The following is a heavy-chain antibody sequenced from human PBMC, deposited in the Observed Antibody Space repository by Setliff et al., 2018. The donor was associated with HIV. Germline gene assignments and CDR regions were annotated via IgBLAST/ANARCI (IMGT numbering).Heavy chain of an antibody. CDR2: LHLSGDT. V-gene: IGHV4-61*02. CDR3: ARDNSYYYGSGSHYWYGMDV. D-gene: IGHD3-10*01. Sequence: PSETLSLTCTVSGDSINSGTYYWSWIRQPAGKGLESIGRLHLSGDTNYNPSLKSRVTMSIDTSKNQFSLKLSSVTAADTAVYYCARDNSYYYGSGSHYWYGMDVWGQGTTVTVSS. J-gene: IGHJ6*01. CDR1: GDSINSGTYY.